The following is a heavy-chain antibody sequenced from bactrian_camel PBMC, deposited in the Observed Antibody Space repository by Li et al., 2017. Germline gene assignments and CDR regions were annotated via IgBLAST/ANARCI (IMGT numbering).Heavy chain of an antibody. V-gene: IGHV3S59*01. CDR2: FRFINGRT. CDR3: ASQGCRGCSRGYCYPPNTYN. D-gene: IGHD2*01. Sequence: VQLVESGGGSVQVGGSLTLSCTASGFTNSGKSMGWFRQVPGKEREGVAIFRFINGRTAYTTSVKGRFTISGDNAKNVLHLQMDSLAPEDTAVYYCASQGCRGCSRGYCYPPNTYNWGQGTQVTVS. J-gene: IGHJ4*01. CDR1: GFTNSGKS.